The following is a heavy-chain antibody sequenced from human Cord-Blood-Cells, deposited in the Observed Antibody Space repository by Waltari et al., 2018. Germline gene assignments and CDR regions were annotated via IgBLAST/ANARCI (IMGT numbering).Heavy chain of an antibody. CDR1: GGSFSGYY. CDR3: ARVRWAVAGTGPFDY. CDR2: INHSGRP. V-gene: IGHV4-34*01. J-gene: IGHJ4*02. Sequence: QVQLQQWGAGLLKPSETLSLTCAVYGGSFSGYYWSWIRQPPGKGLEWIGEINHSGRPNDNPSLKSRVTISVDTSKNQFSLKLSSVTAADTAVYYCARVRWAVAGTGPFDYWGQGTLVTVSS. D-gene: IGHD6-19*01.